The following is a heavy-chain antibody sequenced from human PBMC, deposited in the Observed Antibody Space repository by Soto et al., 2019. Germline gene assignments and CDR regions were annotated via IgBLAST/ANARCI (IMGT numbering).Heavy chain of an antibody. CDR2: IYYSGST. Sequence: QVQLQESGPGLVKPSQPLSLTCTVSGGSISSGCYYWSWIRQHPGKGLEWIGYIYYSGSTYYTPSVRSRVTISVDTSKTQFPLKLSSVTAADTAVYYCARDSSGWSNGVDAFDIWGHGTMVTVS. D-gene: IGHD6-19*01. CDR3: ARDSSGWSNGVDAFDI. J-gene: IGHJ3*02. CDR1: GGSISSGCYY. V-gene: IGHV4-31*03.